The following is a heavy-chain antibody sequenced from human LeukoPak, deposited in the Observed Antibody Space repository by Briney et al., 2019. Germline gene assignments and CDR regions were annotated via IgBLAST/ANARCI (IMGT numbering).Heavy chain of an antibody. Sequence: SVKVSCKASGGTFSSYAISWVRQAPGQGLEWMGRIIPILGIANYAQKFQGRVTITADKSTSTAYMELRSLRSDDTAVYYCARLPSRGLADFDYWGQGTLVTVSS. CDR3: ARLPSRGLADFDY. J-gene: IGHJ4*02. D-gene: IGHD6-19*01. CDR2: IIPILGIA. V-gene: IGHV1-69*04. CDR1: GGTFSSYA.